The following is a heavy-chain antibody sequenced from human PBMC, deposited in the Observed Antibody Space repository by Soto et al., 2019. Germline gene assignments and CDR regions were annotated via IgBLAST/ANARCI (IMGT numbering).Heavy chain of an antibody. D-gene: IGHD2-2*02. CDR2: ISAYNGNT. V-gene: IGHV1-18*01. J-gene: IGHJ4*02. CDR1: GYTFTNYA. Sequence: ASVKVSCKASGYTFTNYAFSWVRQAPGQGLEWMGWISAYNGNTNYPQKLQGRVTITRDTSASTAYMELSSLRSEDTAVYYCARGVGLYSNYDYWGQGTLVTVSS. CDR3: ARGVGLYSNYDY.